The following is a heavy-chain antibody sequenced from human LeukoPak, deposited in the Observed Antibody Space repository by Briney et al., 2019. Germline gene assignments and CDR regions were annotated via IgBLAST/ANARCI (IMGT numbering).Heavy chain of an antibody. CDR3: ARDKGTSRGDY. D-gene: IGHD2-2*01. J-gene: IGHJ4*02. V-gene: IGHV3-33*01. CDR2: IRYDGSNK. Sequence: GGSLRLSCAASGFTFSSYGMHWVRQAPGKGLEWVAVIRYDGSNKYYVDSVKGRFTISRDNSKNTLYLQMNSLRAEDTAVYYCARDKGTSRGDYWGQGTLVTVSS. CDR1: GFTFSSYG.